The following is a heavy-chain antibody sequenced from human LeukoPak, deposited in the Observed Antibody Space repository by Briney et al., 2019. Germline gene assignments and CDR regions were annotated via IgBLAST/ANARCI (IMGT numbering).Heavy chain of an antibody. CDR2: INPNSGGT. V-gene: IGHV1-2*02. CDR3: ARLRPQNWFDP. CDR1: GYTFTGYY. J-gene: IGHJ5*02. Sequence: ASVKVSCKASGYTFTGYYLHWVRQAPGQGLEWMGWINPNSGGTNYAQRFQGRVTMTRDTSISSAYMELSSLRSDDTAVYYCARLRPQNWFDPWGQGTLVTVSS. D-gene: IGHD5-12*01.